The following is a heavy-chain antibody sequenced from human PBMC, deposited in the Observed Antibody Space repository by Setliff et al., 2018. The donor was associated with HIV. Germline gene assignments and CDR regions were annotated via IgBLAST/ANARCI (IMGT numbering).Heavy chain of an antibody. CDR3: ARDVRSGYYLSPFDY. D-gene: IGHD3-22*01. Sequence: GGSLRLSCEASGFSFDDYCMNWVRQAPGKGLEWVSYISSKRTSIYYADSVKGRFTISRDNDNNSLYLQMSGLSAEDTAVYYCARDVRSGYYLSPFDYWGQGTLVTVSS. V-gene: IGHV3-48*01. CDR2: ISSKRTSI. J-gene: IGHJ4*02. CDR1: GFSFDDYC.